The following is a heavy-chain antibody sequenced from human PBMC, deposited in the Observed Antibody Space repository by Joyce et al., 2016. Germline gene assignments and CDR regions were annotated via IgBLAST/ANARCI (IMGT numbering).Heavy chain of an antibody. D-gene: IGHD1-1*01. CDR2: IYPDDSDT. CDR1: GYSFTTYW. Sequence: EVQLVQSGAEVKKPGESLKISCKGSGYSFTTYWIAWVRQMPGKGLEWMRIIYPDDSDTKYSPSFQGQVTIAADKSTSTAYLQWSGLKASDTAMYYCARGSTGTPDYYYGMDVWGQGTTVTVSS. J-gene: IGHJ6*02. V-gene: IGHV5-51*01. CDR3: ARGSTGTPDYYYGMDV.